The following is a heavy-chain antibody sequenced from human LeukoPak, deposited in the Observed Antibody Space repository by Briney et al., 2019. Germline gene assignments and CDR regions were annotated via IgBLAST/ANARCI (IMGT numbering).Heavy chain of an antibody. CDR2: ISGSGGST. D-gene: IGHD2-2*01. Sequence: GGSLRLSCAASGITFSVFAMSWVRQAPGKGLEWGSAISGSGGSTYYADSVKGRFTISRDNSKNTLYLQMNSLRAEDTAIYYCAKGMKYGDNWGQGTLVTVSS. J-gene: IGHJ4*02. V-gene: IGHV3-23*01. CDR3: AKGMKYGDN. CDR1: GITFSVFA.